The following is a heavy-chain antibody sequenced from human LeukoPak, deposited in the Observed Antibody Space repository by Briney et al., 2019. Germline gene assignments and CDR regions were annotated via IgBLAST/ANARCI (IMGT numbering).Heavy chain of an antibody. CDR3: ARGELTDIVVVPAAIGNDAFDI. Sequence: SETLSLTCAVYGGSFSGYYWSWIRQPPGKGLEWIGEINHSGSTNYNPSLKSRVIISVDTSKNQFSLKLSSVTAADTAVYYCARGELTDIVVVPAAIGNDAFDIWGQGTMVTVSS. CDR2: INHSGST. CDR1: GGSFSGYY. D-gene: IGHD2-2*01. J-gene: IGHJ3*02. V-gene: IGHV4-34*01.